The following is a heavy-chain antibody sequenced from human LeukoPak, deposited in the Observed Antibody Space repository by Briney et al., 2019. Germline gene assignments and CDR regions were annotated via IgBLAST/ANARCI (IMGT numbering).Heavy chain of an antibody. CDR1: GFTFSSYS. CDR2: ISSSSSYI. D-gene: IGHD1-26*01. Sequence: GGSLRLSCAASGFTFSSYSMNWVRQAPGKGLEWVSSISSSSSYIYYADSVKGRFTISRDNAKNSLYLQMNSLRAEDTAVYYCAKGGSYGTTDAFDIWGQGTMVTVSS. V-gene: IGHV3-21*01. CDR3: AKGGSYGTTDAFDI. J-gene: IGHJ3*02.